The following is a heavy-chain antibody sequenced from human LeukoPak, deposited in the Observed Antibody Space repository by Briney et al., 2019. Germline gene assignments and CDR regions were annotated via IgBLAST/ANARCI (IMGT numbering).Heavy chain of an antibody. CDR2: ICGSGGST. J-gene: IGHJ4*02. CDR3: AKAGGGYCSSTSCDRHPFDY. D-gene: IGHD2-2*01. Sequence: GGSLRLSCAASGFTFSSYAMSWVRQAPGKGLEWVSAICGSGGSTYYADSVKGRFTISRDNSKNTLYLQMNSLRAEDTAVYYCAKAGGGYCSSTSCDRHPFDYWGQGTLVTVSS. CDR1: GFTFSSYA. V-gene: IGHV3-23*01.